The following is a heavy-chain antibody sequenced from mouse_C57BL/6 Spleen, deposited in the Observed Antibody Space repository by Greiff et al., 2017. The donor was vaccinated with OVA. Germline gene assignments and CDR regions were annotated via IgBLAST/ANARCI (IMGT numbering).Heavy chain of an antibody. CDR3: ARDRGPDYFDY. J-gene: IGHJ2*01. V-gene: IGHV5-4*01. CDR2: ISDGGSYT. Sequence: EVNVVESGGGLVKPGGSLKLSCAASGFTFSSYAMSWVRQTPEKRLEWVATISDGGSYTYYPDNVKGRFTISRDNAKNNLYLQMSHLKSEDTAMYYCARDRGPDYFDYWGQGTTLTVSS. D-gene: IGHD3-1*01. CDR1: GFTFSSYA.